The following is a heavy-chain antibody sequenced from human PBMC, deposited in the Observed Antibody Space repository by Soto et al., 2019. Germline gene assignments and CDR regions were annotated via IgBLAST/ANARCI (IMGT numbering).Heavy chain of an antibody. Sequence: PSETLSLTCPVSGGSISSYYWSWIRQPPGKGLEWIGYIYYSGSTNYSPSLKSRVTTSVDTSKNQFSLKLTSVTAADTAVYYCARATYYYDRSGYLYYFDYWGQGILVTVSS. J-gene: IGHJ4*02. V-gene: IGHV4-59*01. CDR1: GGSISSYY. D-gene: IGHD3-22*01. CDR3: ARATYYYDRSGYLYYFDY. CDR2: IYYSGST.